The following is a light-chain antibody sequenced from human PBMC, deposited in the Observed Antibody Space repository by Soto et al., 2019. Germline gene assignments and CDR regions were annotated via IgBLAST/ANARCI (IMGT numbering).Light chain of an antibody. CDR2: DAS. V-gene: IGKV1-5*01. CDR1: QNINSW. J-gene: IGKJ1*01. CDR3: QQFHSFSRT. Sequence: DIQMTQSPSTLSASVGDRVTITCRASQNINSWLAWYQQKPGKAPNLLIYDASTLESGVPSSFSGSGSGTEFTRTISSLQPEDFATYYCQQFHSFSRTFGQGTKVEVK.